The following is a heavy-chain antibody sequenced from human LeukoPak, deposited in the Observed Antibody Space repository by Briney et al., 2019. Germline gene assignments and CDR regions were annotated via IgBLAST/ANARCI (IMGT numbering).Heavy chain of an antibody. CDR1: GGSISSYY. D-gene: IGHD1-26*01. V-gene: IGHV4-4*07. CDR3: AGSGRYFDY. J-gene: IGHJ4*02. Sequence: SETLSLTCSVSGGSISSYYWSWIRQTAGKGLEWIGRNASGSTRFNPSLKSRVTMSVDTSKNQFSLKLSSVTAADTAVYYCAGSGRYFDYWGQGTLVTVSS. CDR2: NASGST.